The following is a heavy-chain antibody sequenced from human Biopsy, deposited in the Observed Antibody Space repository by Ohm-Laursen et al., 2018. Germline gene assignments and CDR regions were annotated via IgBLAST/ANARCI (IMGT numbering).Heavy chain of an antibody. CDR3: AKDQPDLAVVVAAHWYFDL. CDR2: ISDIGSST. J-gene: IGHJ2*01. D-gene: IGHD2-15*01. Sequence: GSLRLSCAASGVTLSGYSMNWVRQAPGKGLEWVSAISDIGSSTFYSDSVKGRFTISRDNSKKTLYLQMNSLRAEDTAIYYCAKDQPDLAVVVAAHWYFDLWGRGTLVTVSS. CDR1: GVTLSGYS. V-gene: IGHV3-23*01.